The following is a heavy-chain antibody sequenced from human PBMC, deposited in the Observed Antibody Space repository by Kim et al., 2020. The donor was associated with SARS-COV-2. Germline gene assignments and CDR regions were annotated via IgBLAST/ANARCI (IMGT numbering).Heavy chain of an antibody. J-gene: IGHJ2*01. V-gene: IGHV3-30*18. D-gene: IGHD6-13*01. CDR3: AKGWWPGAAAGGYFDL. CDR2: ISYDGSNK. CDR1: GFTFSSYG. Sequence: GGSLRLSCAASGFTFSSYGMHWVRQAPGKGLEWVAVISYDGSNKYYADSVKGRFTISRDNSKNTLYLQMNSLRAEDTAVYYCAKGWWPGAAAGGYFDLWGRGTLVTVSS.